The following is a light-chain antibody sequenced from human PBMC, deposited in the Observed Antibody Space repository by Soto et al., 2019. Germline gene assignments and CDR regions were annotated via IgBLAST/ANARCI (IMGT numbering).Light chain of an antibody. J-gene: IGKJ2*01. CDR3: QHYGDSPLYS. CDR1: QTVSSYF. CDR2: GTS. V-gene: IGKV3-20*01. Sequence: EIVLTQSPGTLSLSPGERATLSCRASQTVSSYFLAWYQQKPGQAPRLLIYGTSNRATGIPDRFSGSGSGTHLTLTISRLQPEDFAVYYCQHYGDSPLYSFGQGTKLEI.